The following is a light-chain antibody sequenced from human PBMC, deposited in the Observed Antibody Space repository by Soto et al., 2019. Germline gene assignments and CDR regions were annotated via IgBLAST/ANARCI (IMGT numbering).Light chain of an antibody. V-gene: IGLV2-23*02. J-gene: IGLJ1*01. CDR2: EVS. Sequence: QSVLTQPASVSGSPGQSIPISCTGTSSDFGSYNLVSWYQQHPGKAPKLMIYEVSKRPSGVSNRFSGSKSGNTASLTISGLQAEDEADYYCCSYAGSSTFSFVFGTGTKVTV. CDR1: SSDFGSYNL. CDR3: CSYAGSSTFSFV.